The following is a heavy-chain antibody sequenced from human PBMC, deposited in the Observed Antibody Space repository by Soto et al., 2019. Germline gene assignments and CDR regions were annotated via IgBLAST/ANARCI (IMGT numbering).Heavy chain of an antibody. Sequence: ASVKVSCKASGDTRTDSSMHWVRQAPGQRPEWMGWLSVGNGDTKYSQKFQGRVTITRDTSARTAYMELSNLRSEDTAVYYCATSEGDCGGGSCYNYFYYYGMDVWGQGTTVTVSS. D-gene: IGHD2-15*01. CDR3: ATSEGDCGGGSCYNYFYYYGMDV. CDR1: GDTRTDSS. CDR2: LSVGNGDT. V-gene: IGHV1-3*01. J-gene: IGHJ6*02.